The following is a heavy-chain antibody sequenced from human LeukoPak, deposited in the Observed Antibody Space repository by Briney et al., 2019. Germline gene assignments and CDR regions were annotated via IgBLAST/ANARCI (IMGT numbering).Heavy chain of an antibody. CDR2: IYYSGST. J-gene: IGHJ5*02. CDR3: ASAGPFDLRDGYNFWSLGWFDP. Sequence: SETLSLTCTVSGGSISSYYWSWIRQPPGKGLEWIGYIYYSGSTSYNPSLKSRVTISVDTSKNQFSLKLSSVTAADTAVYYCASAGPFDLRDGYNFWSLGWFDPWGQGTLVTVSS. V-gene: IGHV4-59*12. CDR1: GGSISSYY. D-gene: IGHD5-24*01.